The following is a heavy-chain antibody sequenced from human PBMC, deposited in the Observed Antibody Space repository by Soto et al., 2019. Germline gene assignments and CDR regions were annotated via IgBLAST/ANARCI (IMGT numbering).Heavy chain of an antibody. J-gene: IGHJ3*02. CDR3: ARDRTPRSSGWYSAFDI. D-gene: IGHD6-19*01. CDR2: ISYDGFNK. Sequence: GGSLRLSCAASRFTFSNYAMHWVRQAPGKGLEWVAVISYDGFNKDHADSVRGRFTVSRDNSNNTLYLQMNSLRAEDTAVYYCARDRTPRSSGWYSAFDIWGQGTMVTVSS. CDR1: RFTFSNYA. V-gene: IGHV3-30-3*01.